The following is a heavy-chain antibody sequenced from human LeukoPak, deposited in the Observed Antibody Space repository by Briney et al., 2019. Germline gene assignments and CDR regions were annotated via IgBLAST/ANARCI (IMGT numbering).Heavy chain of an antibody. CDR2: FYSDALDGIT. V-gene: IGHV3-23*01. J-gene: IGHJ4*02. Sequence: GGSLRLSCVASGFTFSGYAMSWVRQAPGKGLEWVSNFYSDALDGITNYADSVKGRFTISRDNSQNTLYLQMNSLRVEDTATYYCAREIGGGHHYFEHWGQGTVVTVSS. D-gene: IGHD1-26*01. CDR3: AREIGGGHHYFEH. CDR1: GFTFSGYA.